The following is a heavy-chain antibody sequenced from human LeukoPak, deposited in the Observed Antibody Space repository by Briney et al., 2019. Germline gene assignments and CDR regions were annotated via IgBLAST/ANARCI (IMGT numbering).Heavy chain of an antibody. J-gene: IGHJ5*02. CDR2: INPNSGGT. CDR1: GYTFTGYY. V-gene: IGHV1-2*06. D-gene: IGHD5-12*01. CDR3: AKNSYSGYDLRGP. Sequence: GASVKVSCKASGYTFTGYYMHWVRQAPGQGLEWMGRINPNSGGTNYAQKFQGRVTTTRDTSISTAYMELSRLRSDDTAVYYCAKNSYSGYDLRGPWGQGTLVTVSS.